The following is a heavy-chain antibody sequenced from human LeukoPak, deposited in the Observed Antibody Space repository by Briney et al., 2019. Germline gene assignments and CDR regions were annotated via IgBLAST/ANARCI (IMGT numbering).Heavy chain of an antibody. V-gene: IGHV3-48*03. CDR1: GFSFSCYE. D-gene: IGHD2-2*02. CDR3: ARDLGYCNSTSRYSLYGMEV. CDR2: ISSSGSTI. J-gene: IGHJ6*04. Sequence: GGSLILCCGAAGFSFSCYEMNWVRQAPGRGLGLVSYISSSGSTIHYADSQKARPTISRDRAKNSRYLKMHSLSAEDTTVYYCARDLGYCNSTSRYSLYGMEVWGKGTTVTASS.